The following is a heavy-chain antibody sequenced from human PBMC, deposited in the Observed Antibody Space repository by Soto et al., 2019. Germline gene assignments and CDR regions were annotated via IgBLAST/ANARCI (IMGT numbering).Heavy chain of an antibody. D-gene: IGHD5-18*01. CDR1: GFTFSSYA. J-gene: IGHJ6*02. Sequence: GGSLRLSFAASGFTFSSYAMSWVRQAPGKGLEWVSAISGSGGSTYYEYSVKGRFTISIDNSKNTLYLQMNSLRAEDTAVYYCAKGGLYSYGYLFYYYYGMDXWGQGTTVTVS. CDR2: ISGSGGST. V-gene: IGHV3-23*01. CDR3: AKGGLYSYGYLFYYYYGMDX.